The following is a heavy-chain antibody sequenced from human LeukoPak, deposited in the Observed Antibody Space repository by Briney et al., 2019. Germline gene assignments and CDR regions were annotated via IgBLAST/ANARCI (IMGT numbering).Heavy chain of an antibody. CDR1: GFTFSSYS. CDR3: ARDRGGSYSAIDY. D-gene: IGHD2-15*01. Sequence: PGGSLRLSCAASGFTFSSYSMNWVRQAPGKGLEWVSSISSSSSYIYYADSVKGRLTISRDNAEKSLYLQMYSRRAEATAVYYCARDRGGSYSAIDYWGQGTLVTVSS. CDR2: ISSSSSYI. V-gene: IGHV3-21*01. J-gene: IGHJ4*02.